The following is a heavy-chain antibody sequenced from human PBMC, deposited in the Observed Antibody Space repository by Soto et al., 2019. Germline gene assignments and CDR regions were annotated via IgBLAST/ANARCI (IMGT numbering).Heavy chain of an antibody. CDR1: GFTFTSSA. CDR3: AAAPDFGGGFPGMDV. CDR2: IVVGSGNT. Sequence: QMQLVQSGPEVKKPGTSVKVSCKASGFTFTSSAVQWVRQARGQRLEWIGWIVVGSGNTNYAQKFQERVTITRDMSTSAPDVGLSSRRSEYAAVYYGAAAPDFGGGFPGMDVWGQGNRVAVSS. V-gene: IGHV1-58*01. D-gene: IGHD3-3*01. J-gene: IGHJ6*02.